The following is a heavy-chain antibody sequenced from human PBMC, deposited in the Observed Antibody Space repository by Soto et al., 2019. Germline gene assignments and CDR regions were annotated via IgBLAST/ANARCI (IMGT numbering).Heavy chain of an antibody. Sequence: GESLKISCKGSGYSFTSYWIGWVRQMPGKGLEWMGIIYPGDSDTRYSPSFQGQVTISADKSISTAYLQWSSLKASDTAMYYCARLPGYCSGGSCYSPYYYYYGMDVWGQGTTVTVS. CDR1: GYSFTSYW. CDR2: IYPGDSDT. J-gene: IGHJ6*02. D-gene: IGHD2-15*01. CDR3: ARLPGYCSGGSCYSPYYYYYGMDV. V-gene: IGHV5-51*01.